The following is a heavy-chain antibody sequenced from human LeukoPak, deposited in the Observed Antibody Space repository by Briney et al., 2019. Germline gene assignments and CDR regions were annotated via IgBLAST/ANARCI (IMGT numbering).Heavy chain of an antibody. CDR2: MTGPADTT. CDR1: GFNFNNFA. D-gene: IGHD2-21*01. Sequence: GGSLRLSCAASGFNFNNFAMSWARQAPGKGPEWLSAMTGPADTTYYAESVKGRFTISRDYSKSMVYLQMNSLRVEDTAIYYCAKGAEIAHGGQGTLATAPS. J-gene: IGHJ4*02. V-gene: IGHV3-23*01. CDR3: AKGAEIAH.